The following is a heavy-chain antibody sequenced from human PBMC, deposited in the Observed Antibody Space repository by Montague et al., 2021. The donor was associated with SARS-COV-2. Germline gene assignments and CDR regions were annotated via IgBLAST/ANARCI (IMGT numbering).Heavy chain of an antibody. V-gene: IGHV3-69-1*01. CDR3: VRDENWAFDV. Sequence: SLRLSCAASGFTFGDYTMNWVRQAPGKGLEWLSYIHRNGRIFYGDSVKGRFSVSRDDAKNSLYLPMTSLSAEDTALYFCVRDENWAFDVWGQGTMVTVSS. CDR1: GFTFGDYT. D-gene: IGHD1-1*01. CDR2: IHRNGRI. J-gene: IGHJ3*01.